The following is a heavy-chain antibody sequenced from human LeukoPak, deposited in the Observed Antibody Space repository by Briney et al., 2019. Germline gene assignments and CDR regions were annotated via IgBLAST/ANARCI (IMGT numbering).Heavy chain of an antibody. CDR3: ATRPSIVGATGLDY. D-gene: IGHD1-26*01. V-gene: IGHV1-8*01. CDR1: GYTFTSYD. CDR2: MNPNSGNT. J-gene: IGHJ4*02. Sequence: GASVKVSCKASGYTFTSYDINWVRQATGQGLEWMGWMNPNSGNTGYAQKFQGRVTMTEDTSTDTAYMELSSLRSEDTAVYYCATRPSIVGATGLDYWGQGTLVTVSS.